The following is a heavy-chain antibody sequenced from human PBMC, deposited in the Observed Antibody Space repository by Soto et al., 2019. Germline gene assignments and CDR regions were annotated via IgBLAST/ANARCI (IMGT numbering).Heavy chain of an antibody. V-gene: IGHV4-39*01. CDR3: AGNGSITTVPGVYFDC. Sequence: QVQLQESGPGLLKPAGTLSLACTVSGVSMTSRRYYRGWIRQAPGKRPEWLASIYNSASTSYNPSLKSRLTISEDTSKNQCFLELSSVTAADTAVYYCAGNGSITTVPGVYFDCWGRGILVTVSS. CDR1: GVSMTSRRYY. J-gene: IGHJ4*02. CDR2: IYNSAST. D-gene: IGHD6-19*01.